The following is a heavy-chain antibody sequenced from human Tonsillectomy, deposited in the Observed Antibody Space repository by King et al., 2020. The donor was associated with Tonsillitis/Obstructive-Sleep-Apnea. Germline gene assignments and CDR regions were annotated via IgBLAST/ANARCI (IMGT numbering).Heavy chain of an antibody. J-gene: IGHJ5*02. Sequence: VQLVESGGGVVQPGRSLRLSCAASGFTFSSYAMHWVRQAPGKGLEWVAVISYDGSNKYYADSVKGRFTISRDNSKNTLYLQMNSLRAEDTAVYYCAGEGGEYCSRTSCGWFDPWGQGTLVTVSS. CDR2: ISYDGSNK. CDR1: GFTFSSYA. D-gene: IGHD2-2*01. V-gene: IGHV3-30*01. CDR3: AGEGGEYCSRTSCGWFDP.